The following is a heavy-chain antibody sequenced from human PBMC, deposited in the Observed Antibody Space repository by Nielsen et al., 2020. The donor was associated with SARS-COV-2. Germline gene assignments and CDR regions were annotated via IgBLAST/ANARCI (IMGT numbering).Heavy chain of an antibody. CDR1: GFTFNNYG. CDR3: AKPTHNYYNSGRGPFEI. Sequence: GESLKISCEASGFTFNNYGLHWVRQAPGKGLEWVAFISYDGSNKYFSDSVKGRFTTSRDNSRDTLYLQMNSLRTEDTAVYYCAKPTHNYYNSGRGPFEIWGQGTMVTVSS. J-gene: IGHJ3*02. CDR2: ISYDGSNK. D-gene: IGHD3-10*01. V-gene: IGHV3-30*02.